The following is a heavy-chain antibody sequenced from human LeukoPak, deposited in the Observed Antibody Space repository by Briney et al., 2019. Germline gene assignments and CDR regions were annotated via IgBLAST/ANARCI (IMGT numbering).Heavy chain of an antibody. Sequence: SETLSLTCTVSGGSISSGSYYWGWIRQPPGKGLEWIGSIYYSGSTYYNPSLKSRVTISVDTSKNQFSLKMSFVTAADTAVYYCARELRTVAYYYMDVWGKGTTVTVSS. CDR3: ARELRTVAYYYMDV. D-gene: IGHD4-17*01. V-gene: IGHV4-39*07. J-gene: IGHJ6*03. CDR1: GGSISSGSYY. CDR2: IYYSGST.